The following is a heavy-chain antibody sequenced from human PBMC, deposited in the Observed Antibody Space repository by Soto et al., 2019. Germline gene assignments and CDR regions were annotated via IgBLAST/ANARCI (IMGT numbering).Heavy chain of an antibody. CDR2: IYHSGNT. V-gene: IGHV4-38-2*02. CDR1: DYPMNSAYY. CDR3: APQVVPTAKKKP. Sequence: WETLSRTCTVSDYPMNSAYYWGWVRQPPGRGMEWIGSIYHSGNTYYNKSLKSRVTISIDTPKKQFSLKLSSVTAADTAVYYCAPQVVPTAKKKPWGQGTLVTVSS. D-gene: IGHD2-2*01. J-gene: IGHJ4*02.